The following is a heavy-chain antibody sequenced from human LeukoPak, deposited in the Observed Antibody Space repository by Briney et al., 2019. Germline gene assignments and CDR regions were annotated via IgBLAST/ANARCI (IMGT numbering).Heavy chain of an antibody. CDR1: GFSFSSYG. V-gene: IGHV3-33*01. D-gene: IGHD2-21*01. Sequence: GGSLRLSCAAPGFSFSSYGMHWVRQAPGKGLEWVAVIWYDGSNKYYADSVKGRFTISRDNSKNTLYLKMNSLRAEDTGAYYCARGRRAYCGGDCPTNYHYYYMEVWGKGTTVTVSS. CDR2: IWYDGSNK. CDR3: ARGRRAYCGGDCPTNYHYYYMEV. J-gene: IGHJ6*03.